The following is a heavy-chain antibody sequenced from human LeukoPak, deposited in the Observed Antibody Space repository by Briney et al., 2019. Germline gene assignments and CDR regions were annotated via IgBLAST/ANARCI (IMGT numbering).Heavy chain of an antibody. CDR1: GFTFSSYS. CDR2: ISSSSSYI. CDR3: ARGRPSCDFWSGYYPDYYMDV. D-gene: IGHD3-3*01. V-gene: IGHV3-21*01. J-gene: IGHJ6*03. Sequence: GGSLRLSCAASGFTFSSYSMNWVRQAPGKGLEWVSSISSSSSYIYYADSVKGRFTISRDNAKNSLYLQMNSLRAGDTAVYYCARGRPSCDFWSGYYPDYYMDVWGKGTTVTVSS.